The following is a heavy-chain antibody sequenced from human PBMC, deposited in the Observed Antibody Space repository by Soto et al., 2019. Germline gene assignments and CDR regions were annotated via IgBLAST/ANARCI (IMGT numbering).Heavy chain of an antibody. CDR1: GYSFTSYW. D-gene: IGHD3-16*01. Sequence: GESLKISCKGSGYSFTSYWIGWVRQMPGKGLEWMGIIYPGDSDTRYSPSFQGQVTISADKSISTAYLQWTSLKASDTALYYCARTRSFTFGFYYDGMDVWGQGTTVTVSS. CDR3: ARTRSFTFGFYYDGMDV. CDR2: IYPGDSDT. J-gene: IGHJ6*02. V-gene: IGHV5-51*01.